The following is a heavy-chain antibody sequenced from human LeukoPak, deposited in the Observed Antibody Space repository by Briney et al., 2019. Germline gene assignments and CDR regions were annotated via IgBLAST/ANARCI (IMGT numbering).Heavy chain of an antibody. Sequence: GGSLRLSCVASGFIFRNYWMSWVRQAPGKGLEWVANINHDGGDKNYVDSVKGRFTISRDNAKSSLYLQINSLRVEDTAVYYCAITGGPTVTAFDLWGQGNLVTVSS. D-gene: IGHD4-11*01. CDR2: INHDGGDK. CDR1: GFIFRNYW. CDR3: AITGGPTVTAFDL. J-gene: IGHJ4*02. V-gene: IGHV3-7*02.